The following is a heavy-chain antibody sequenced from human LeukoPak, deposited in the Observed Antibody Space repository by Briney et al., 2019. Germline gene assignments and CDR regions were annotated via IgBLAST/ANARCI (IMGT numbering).Heavy chain of an antibody. CDR2: FYHSGKT. V-gene: IGHV4-38-2*02. CDR1: GYSISTGYY. J-gene: IGHJ5*02. D-gene: IGHD3-22*01. Sequence: SETLSLTCTVSGYSISTGYYWGWIRQPPGKGLEWIGDFYHSGKTYYNPSLKSRLTISVDTSRNQFSLTVRSVTAADTAVYYCAGVRYFDSSGYYYDFDPWGQGTLVTVSS. CDR3: AGVRYFDSSGYYYDFDP.